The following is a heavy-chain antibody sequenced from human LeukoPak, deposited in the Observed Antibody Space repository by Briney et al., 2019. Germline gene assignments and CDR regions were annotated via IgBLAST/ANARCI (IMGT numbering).Heavy chain of an antibody. V-gene: IGHV3-21*01. CDR2: ISSSSSYI. Sequence: GRSLRLSCAASGFTFSSYSMNWVRQAPGKGLEWVSSISSSSSYIYYADSVKGRFTISRDNAKNSLYLQMNSLRAEDTAVYYCARGSRGTKFVWGQGTLVTVSS. CDR3: ARGSRGTKFV. CDR1: GFTFSSYS. D-gene: IGHD1-1*01. J-gene: IGHJ4*02.